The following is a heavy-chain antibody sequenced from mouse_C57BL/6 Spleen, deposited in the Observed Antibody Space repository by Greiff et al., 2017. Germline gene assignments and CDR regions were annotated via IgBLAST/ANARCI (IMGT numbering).Heavy chain of an antibody. D-gene: IGHD1-1*01. J-gene: IGHJ1*03. CDR3: ARRYYGSRGYFDV. V-gene: IGHV1-54*01. Sequence: VKLQESGAELVRPGTSVKVSCKASGYAFTNYLIEWVKQRPGQGLEWIGVINPGSGGTNYNEKVKGKEKMTADKSSSTAYMQLSSLTSEDSAVYFCARRYYGSRGYFDVWGTATTVTVSS. CDR2: INPGSGGT. CDR1: GYAFTNYL.